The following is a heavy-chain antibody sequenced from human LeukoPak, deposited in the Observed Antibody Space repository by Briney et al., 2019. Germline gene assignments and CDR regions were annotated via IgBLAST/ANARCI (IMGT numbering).Heavy chain of an antibody. D-gene: IGHD5-18*01. CDR1: GGSISSSSYY. Sequence: SETLSLTCTVSGGSISSSSYYWGWIRQPPGKGLEWIGSIYYSGSTYYNPSLKSRVTISVDTSKNQFSLRLSSVTAADTAVYYCARLMVSAMGYWGQGTLVTVSS. J-gene: IGHJ4*02. CDR3: ARLMVSAMGY. V-gene: IGHV4-39*01. CDR2: IYYSGST.